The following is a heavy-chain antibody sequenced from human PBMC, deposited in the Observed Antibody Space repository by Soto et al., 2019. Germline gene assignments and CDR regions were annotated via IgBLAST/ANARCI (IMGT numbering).Heavy chain of an antibody. CDR2: IRSKSNSYAT. CDR1: GFTFSASA. J-gene: IGHJ4*02. V-gene: IGHV3-73*01. Sequence: EVQLVESGGGLVQPGGSLKLSGAVSGFTFSASAMHWVRQASGKGLEWVGRIRSKSNSYATAYAASVKGRFTISRDDSKNTAYLQMNSLKTEDTAVYYCTRGYGDYVRDYWGQGTLVTVSS. CDR3: TRGYGDYVRDY. D-gene: IGHD4-17*01.